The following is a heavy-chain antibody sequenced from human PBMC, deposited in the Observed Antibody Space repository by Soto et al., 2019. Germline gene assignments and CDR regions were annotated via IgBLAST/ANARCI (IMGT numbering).Heavy chain of an antibody. CDR1: GWSFSGYY. CDR3: ARGDDYIWGSYRPLYYYYYYMDV. J-gene: IGHJ6*03. CDR2: INHSGST. Sequence: SETLSLTCAVYGWSFSGYYWSWIRQPPGKGLEWIGEINHSGSTNYNPSLKSRVTISVDTSKDQFSLKLSSVTAADTAVYYCARGDDYIWGSYRPLYYYYYYMDVWGKGTTVTVSS. V-gene: IGHV4-34*01. D-gene: IGHD3-16*02.